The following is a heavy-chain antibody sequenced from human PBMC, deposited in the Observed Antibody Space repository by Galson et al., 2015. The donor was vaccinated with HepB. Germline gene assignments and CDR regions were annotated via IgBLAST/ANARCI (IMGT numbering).Heavy chain of an antibody. CDR1: GFTFDDHT. CDR2: ISWDAVST. V-gene: IGHV3-43*01. D-gene: IGHD6-19*01. Sequence: SLRLSCAASGFTFDDHTMQWVRQVPGKGLERIPLISWDAVSTYYADSVKGRFAISRDNNKNSLYLQMNSLKTEDTAFYYCTRGSQSSGWYASGYWGQGTLVIVSS. J-gene: IGHJ4*02. CDR3: TRGSQSSGWYASGY.